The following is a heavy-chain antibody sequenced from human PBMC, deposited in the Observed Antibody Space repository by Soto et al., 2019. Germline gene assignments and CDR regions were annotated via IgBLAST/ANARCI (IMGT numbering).Heavy chain of an antibody. CDR3: ARVPGGYCHHSCYGMDV. V-gene: IGHV3-53*01. CDR1: GFTVSSNY. CDR2: IYSGGST. Sequence: GGSLRLSCAASGFTVSSNYMSWVRQAPGKGLEWVSVIYSGGSTYYADSVKGRFTISRDNSKSTLYLQMNSLRAEDTAVYYCARVPGGYCHHSCYGMDVWGHGTTVTVSS. D-gene: IGHD3-10*01. J-gene: IGHJ6*02.